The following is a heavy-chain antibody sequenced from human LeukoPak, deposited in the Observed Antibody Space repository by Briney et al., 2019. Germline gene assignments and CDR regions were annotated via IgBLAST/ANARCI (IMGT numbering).Heavy chain of an antibody. CDR1: GFTFSTYW. CDR3: ARYFNSNGYFSLRGDY. CDR2: IMYDGSQK. Sequence: GGSLRLSCAASGFTFSTYWMTWVRQAPGKGLEWVASIMYDGSQKYYVDSVKGRFTISRDNAKNSLYLQMNSLRAEDTAVYYCARYFNSNGYFSLRGDYWGQGTLVTVSS. V-gene: IGHV3-7*01. D-gene: IGHD3-22*01. J-gene: IGHJ4*02.